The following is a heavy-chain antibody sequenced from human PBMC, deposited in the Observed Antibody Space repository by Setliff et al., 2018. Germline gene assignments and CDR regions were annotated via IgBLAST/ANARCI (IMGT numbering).Heavy chain of an antibody. CDR3: VRTLFLQYYGGRSGGYFNY. Sequence: PSETLSLTCTVSGASITNINYYWGLIRQPPGKGLEWIGSIFYSGRTFYNPSLKSRVTIFVDTSKNQFSLNLNSVTAADTAVYYCVRTLFLQYYGGRSGGYFNYWGQGSLVTVSS. CDR2: IFYSGRT. V-gene: IGHV4-39*01. J-gene: IGHJ4*02. D-gene: IGHD4-17*01. CDR1: GASITNINYY.